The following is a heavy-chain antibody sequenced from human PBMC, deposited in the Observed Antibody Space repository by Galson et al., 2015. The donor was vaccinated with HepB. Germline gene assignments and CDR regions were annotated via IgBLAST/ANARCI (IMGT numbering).Heavy chain of an antibody. J-gene: IGHJ4*02. V-gene: IGHV4-34*01. Sequence: ETLSLTCAVYGGPFSGYYWSWIRQPPGKGLEWIGEINHSGSTNYNPSLKSRVTISVDTSKNQFSLKLNSVTAADTAVYYCARGYSYGWSDYWGQGTLVTVSS. CDR2: INHSGST. CDR1: GGPFSGYY. D-gene: IGHD5-18*01. CDR3: ARGYSYGWSDY.